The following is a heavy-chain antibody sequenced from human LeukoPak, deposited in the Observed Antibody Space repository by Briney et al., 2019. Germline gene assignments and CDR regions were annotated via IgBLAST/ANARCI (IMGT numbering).Heavy chain of an antibody. J-gene: IGHJ3*02. CDR2: IYYSGST. D-gene: IGHD6-19*01. CDR3: ARQHRDYSSGWANAFDI. Sequence: SETLSLTCTVSGGSISSSAYYWGWIRQPPGKGLEWIGNIYYSGSTYYNPSLKSRVTISIDTSKNQFSLKLSSVTAADTAVYYCARQHRDYSSGWANAFDIWGQGTMVTVSS. V-gene: IGHV4-39*01. CDR1: GGSISSSAYY.